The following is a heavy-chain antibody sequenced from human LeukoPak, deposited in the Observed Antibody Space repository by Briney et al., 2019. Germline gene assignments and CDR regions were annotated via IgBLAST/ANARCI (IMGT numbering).Heavy chain of an antibody. V-gene: IGHV3-9*01. CDR2: ISWNSGSI. D-gene: IGHD3-10*01. CDR1: GFTFEDYA. J-gene: IGHJ4*02. Sequence: GGSLRLSCAASGFTFEDYAMHWVRQAPGKDLEWVSGISWNSGSIGYADSVKGRFTISRDNAKNSLYLQMNSLRAEDTALYYCAKDITPRRLLWFGELLTAFDYWGQGTLVTVSS. CDR3: AKDITPRRLLWFGELLTAFDY.